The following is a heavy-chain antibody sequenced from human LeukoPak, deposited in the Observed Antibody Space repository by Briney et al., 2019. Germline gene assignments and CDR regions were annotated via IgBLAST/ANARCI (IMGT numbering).Heavy chain of an antibody. CDR2: ISGSGGST. Sequence: PGGSLRLSCAASGFTFSTYAMSWVRQAPGKGLEWVSGISGSGGSTYYADSVKGRFIISRDNSKNTLYLQMYSLRAEDTAVYYCAKDQHPYCSGGSCYSFDYWAREPWSPSPQ. CDR1: GFTFSTYA. CDR3: AKDQHPYCSGGSCYSFDY. V-gene: IGHV3-23*01. D-gene: IGHD2-15*01. J-gene: IGHJ4*02.